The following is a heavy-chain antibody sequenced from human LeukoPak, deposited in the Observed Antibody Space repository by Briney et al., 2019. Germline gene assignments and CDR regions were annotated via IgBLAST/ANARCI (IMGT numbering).Heavy chain of an antibody. Sequence: SETLSLTCTVSGGSIRTTNYFWGWIRQPPGKGLEWIGSIYYDGATQYNPSLKSRVTMSVGTSKNEFSLKLSSVTVADTAVYYCARELRYCTDASCYSGDYWGQGTLVTVS. CDR2: IYYDGAT. CDR1: GGSIRTTNYF. V-gene: IGHV4-39*07. CDR3: ARELRYCTDASCYSGDY. J-gene: IGHJ4*02. D-gene: IGHD2-15*01.